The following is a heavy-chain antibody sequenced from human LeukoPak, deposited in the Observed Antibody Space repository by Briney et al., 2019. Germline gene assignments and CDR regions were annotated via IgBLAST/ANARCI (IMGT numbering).Heavy chain of an antibody. J-gene: IGHJ4*02. CDR2: ISTYNGNT. V-gene: IGHV1-18*01. CDR3: ARASFDSNGYYIY. D-gene: IGHD3-22*01. Sequence: VSVKVSCKASGYAFTSFSITWVRQAPGQGLEWMGWISTYNGNTNYPQKLQGRLTMTTDTSTATAYMELRSLRSDDTAVYYCARASFDSNGYYIYWGQGTLVTVSS. CDR1: GYAFTSFS.